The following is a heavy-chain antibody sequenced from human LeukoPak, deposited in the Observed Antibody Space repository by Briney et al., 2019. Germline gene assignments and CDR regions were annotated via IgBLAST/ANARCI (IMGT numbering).Heavy chain of an antibody. J-gene: IGHJ6*02. CDR3: ARGSPRGSSWYGRSYYGMDV. CDR2: IWYDGSNK. D-gene: IGHD6-13*01. V-gene: IGHV3-33*01. Sequence: GGSLRLSCAASGFTFSSYGMHWVRQAPGKGLEWVAVIWYDGSNKYYADSVKGRFTISRDNSKNTLYLQMNSLRAEDTAVYYCARGSPRGSSWYGRSYYGMDVWGQGTTVTVSS. CDR1: GFTFSSYG.